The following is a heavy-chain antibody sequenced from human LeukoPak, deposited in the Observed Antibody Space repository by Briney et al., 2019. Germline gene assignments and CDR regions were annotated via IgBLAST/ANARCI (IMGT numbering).Heavy chain of an antibody. D-gene: IGHD3-22*01. J-gene: IGHJ3*02. CDR2: IKQDGSEK. CDR1: GFTFNNYW. CDR3: ARSCYDSSGCHDAFDI. Sequence: GGSLRLSCAASGFTFNNYWINWVRQAPGKGLEWVAYIKQDGSEKYYVDSVKGRFTISRDNAKNSLYLQMNSLRAEDTAVYYCARSCYDSSGCHDAFDIWGQGTMVTVSS. V-gene: IGHV3-7*01.